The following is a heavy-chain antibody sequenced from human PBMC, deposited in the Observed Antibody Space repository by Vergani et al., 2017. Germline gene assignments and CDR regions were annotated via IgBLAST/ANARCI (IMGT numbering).Heavy chain of an antibody. J-gene: IGHJ6*02. Sequence: QVQLQESGPGLVKPSQTLSLTCAVSGVSIKSGFWWNWVRQPPGKGLEWIGEIYYTGITNYNSSLKSRVSMAVDTSKNQVSLNLTSVTAADTAMYYCVGAQGGDVPHDKRGYFFYGMDVWGQGTTVTVSS. V-gene: IGHV4-4*02. D-gene: IGHD3-16*01. CDR3: VGAQGGDVPHDKRGYFFYGMDV. CDR1: GVSIKSGFW. CDR2: IYYTGIT.